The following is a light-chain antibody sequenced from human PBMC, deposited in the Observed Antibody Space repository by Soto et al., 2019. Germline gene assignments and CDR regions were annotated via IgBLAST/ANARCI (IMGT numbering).Light chain of an antibody. CDR1: HRLVHSNGNTY. J-gene: IGKJ1*01. Sequence: DVVMTQSPLSLPVTLGQPASISCRSSHRLVHSNGNTYLNWFQQRPGQSPRRLIYEVSKRDSGVPDRFSGSGSGTEFTLIISRVEADDVGVYYCMQGAHWPPTFGLGTKVEIK. CDR2: EVS. V-gene: IGKV2-30*02. CDR3: MQGAHWPPT.